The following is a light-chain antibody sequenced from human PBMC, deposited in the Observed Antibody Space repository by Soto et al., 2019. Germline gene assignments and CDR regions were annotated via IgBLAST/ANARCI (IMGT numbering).Light chain of an antibody. Sequence: EIVLTHSPGTLSLSPGERATLSCRASQSVSNYLAWYQQRPGQAPRLLIYAASSRATGIPDRFSGSGSGTDFTLTISRLEPEDFAVYYCQQYGGSLRTFGQGTKVDIK. J-gene: IGKJ1*01. CDR3: QQYGGSLRT. CDR2: AAS. CDR1: QSVSNY. V-gene: IGKV3-20*01.